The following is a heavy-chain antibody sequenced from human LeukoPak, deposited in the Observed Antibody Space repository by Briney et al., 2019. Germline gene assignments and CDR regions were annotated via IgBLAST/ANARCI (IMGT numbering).Heavy chain of an antibody. Sequence: SETLSLTCTVSGYSISTGYYWSWIRQPPGKGLEWIGYIYYSGSTNYNPSLKSRVTISVDTSKNQFSLKLSSVTAADTAVYYCARSWPSRDGPDYWGQGTLVTVSS. V-gene: IGHV4-61*01. CDR3: ARSWPSRDGPDY. CDR1: GYSISTGYY. J-gene: IGHJ4*02. D-gene: IGHD5-24*01. CDR2: IYYSGST.